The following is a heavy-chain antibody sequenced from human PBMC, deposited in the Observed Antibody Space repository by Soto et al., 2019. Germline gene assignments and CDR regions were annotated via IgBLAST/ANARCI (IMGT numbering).Heavy chain of an antibody. Sequence: SETLSLTCAVYGGSFSGYYWTWIRQPPGTGLEWIGEINHSGSTNYNPSLKSRVTISVDTSKNQFSLKLTSVTAADTAVYYCAHLTYYYDSNYWGQGTLVTVSS. D-gene: IGHD3-22*01. CDR3: AHLTYYYDSNY. CDR1: GGSFSGYY. V-gene: IGHV4-34*01. CDR2: INHSGST. J-gene: IGHJ4*02.